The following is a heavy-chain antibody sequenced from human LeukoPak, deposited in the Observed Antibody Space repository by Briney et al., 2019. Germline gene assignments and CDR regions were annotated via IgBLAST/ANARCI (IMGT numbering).Heavy chain of an antibody. Sequence: GESLKISCKGSGYSFSSYWIGWVRQMPGKGLEWMGIIYPGDSDTRYSPSFQGQVTISADKSISTAYLQWSSLKASDTAMYYCARRGSYYDSSGYYSLKYYFDYWGQGTLVTVSS. CDR2: IYPGDSDT. CDR3: ARRGSYYDSSGYYSLKYYFDY. V-gene: IGHV5-51*01. CDR1: GYSFSSYW. D-gene: IGHD3-22*01. J-gene: IGHJ4*02.